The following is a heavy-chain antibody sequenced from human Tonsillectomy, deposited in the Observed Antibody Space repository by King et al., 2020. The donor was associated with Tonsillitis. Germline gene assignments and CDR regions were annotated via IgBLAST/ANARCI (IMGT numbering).Heavy chain of an antibody. J-gene: IGHJ5*02. CDR2: IYDSLNT. CDR1: GVSISGGDYY. CDR3: GSYEGGVFDP. Sequence: LQLQESGPGLVKPSQTLSLTCTVSGVSISGGDYYCSWIRQHPGKGLESIGSIYDSLNTYYNPSLKSRLTISIDTSKNQFSLKLRSVTAADTAVYYCGSYEGGVFDPWGQGILVTVSS. V-gene: IGHV4-31*03. D-gene: IGHD3-3*01.